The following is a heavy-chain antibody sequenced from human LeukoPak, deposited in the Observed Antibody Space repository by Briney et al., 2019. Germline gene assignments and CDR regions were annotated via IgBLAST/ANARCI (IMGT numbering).Heavy chain of an antibody. Sequence: SETLSLTCTVSGGSISSYYWSWIRQPAGKGLEWIGRIYTSGSTNYNPSLKSRVTMSVGTSKNQFSLKLSSVTAADTAVYYCARCGPGGPYNWFDPWGQGTLVTVSS. D-gene: IGHD1-14*01. CDR2: IYTSGST. CDR1: GGSISSYY. J-gene: IGHJ5*02. CDR3: ARCGPGGPYNWFDP. V-gene: IGHV4-4*07.